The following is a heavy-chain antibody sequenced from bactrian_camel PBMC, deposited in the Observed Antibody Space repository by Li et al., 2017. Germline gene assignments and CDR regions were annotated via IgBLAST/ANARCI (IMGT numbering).Heavy chain of an antibody. D-gene: IGHD5*01. CDR1: QDISTGVC. CDR3: AAHCLVGNHDEYVY. V-gene: IGHV3S53*01. J-gene: IGHJ4*01. Sequence: VQLVESGGGSVQAGGSLTLSCSVSQDISTGVCMAYFRQVPGKEAEKVAAVDRDGTTIYEDSVKGRVIISQDTANNTLYLQMNRLKTEDTAVYYCAAHCLVGNHDEYVYWGQGTQVTVS. CDR2: VDRDGTT.